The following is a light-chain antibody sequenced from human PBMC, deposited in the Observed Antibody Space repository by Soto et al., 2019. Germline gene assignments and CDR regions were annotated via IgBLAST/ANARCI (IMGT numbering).Light chain of an antibody. CDR3: QKYSSVIT. CDR1: QGISNF. J-gene: IGKJ5*01. V-gene: IGKV1-27*01. Sequence: DIQMTQSPSSLSTSVGDRVTITCRASQGISNFLAWYQQKPGKVPKLLISAASTLQSGVTSRFSGSGSGTDFTLTITSLQPEDVATYYCQKYSSVITFGQGTRREIK. CDR2: AAS.